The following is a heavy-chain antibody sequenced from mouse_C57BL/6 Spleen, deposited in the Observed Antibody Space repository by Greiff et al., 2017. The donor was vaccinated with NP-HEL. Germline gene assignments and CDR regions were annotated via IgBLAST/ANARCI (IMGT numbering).Heavy chain of an antibody. Sequence: EVHLVESGGGLVKPGGSLKLSCAASGFTFSSYAMSWVRQTPEKRLEWVATISDGGSYTYYPDNVKGRFTISRDNAKNNLYLQMSHLKSEDTAMYYCARDRTYYSNYWAMDYWGQGTSVTVSS. CDR2: ISDGGSYT. J-gene: IGHJ4*01. V-gene: IGHV5-4*01. CDR3: ARDRTYYSNYWAMDY. D-gene: IGHD2-5*01. CDR1: GFTFSSYA.